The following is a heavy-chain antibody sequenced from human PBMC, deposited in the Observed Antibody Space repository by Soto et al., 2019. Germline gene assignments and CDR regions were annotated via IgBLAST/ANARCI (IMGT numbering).Heavy chain of an antibody. CDR3: ARASTTVTTLDY. V-gene: IGHV4-30-2*01. CDR1: GGSISNGGYS. D-gene: IGHD4-17*01. CDR2: IYHSGST. Sequence: SETLSLTCAVSGGSISNGGYSLSWIRQPPGKGLEWIGYIYHSGSTYYNPSLKSRVTISVDRSKNQFSLKLSSVTAADTAVYYCARASTTVTTLDYWGQGTLVTVSS. J-gene: IGHJ4*02.